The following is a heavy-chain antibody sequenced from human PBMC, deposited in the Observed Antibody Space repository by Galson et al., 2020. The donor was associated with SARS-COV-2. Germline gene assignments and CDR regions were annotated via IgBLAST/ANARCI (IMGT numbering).Heavy chain of an antibody. Sequence: GESLKISCAASGFTFSSYSMNWVRQAPGKGLEWVSSISSGSDYIYHADSLKGRFTISRDNAKNSLYLQMNSLRDEDMAVYYCARGQLMVLDYWGQGALVTVSS. J-gene: IGHJ4*02. CDR1: GFTFSSYS. CDR2: ISSGSDYI. V-gene: IGHV3-21*01. CDR3: ARGQLMVLDY. D-gene: IGHD6-13*01.